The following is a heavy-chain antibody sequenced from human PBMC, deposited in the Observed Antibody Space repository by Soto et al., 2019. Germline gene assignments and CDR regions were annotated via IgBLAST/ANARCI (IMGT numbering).Heavy chain of an antibody. CDR1: GGSISSSSYY. CDR3: ARVNAAAAGTRRGYYYYGMDV. CDR2: IYYSGST. Sequence: SETLSLTCTVSGGSISSSSYYWGWIRQPPGKGLEWIGSIYYSGSTYYNPSLKSRVTISVDTSKNQFSLKLSSVTAADTAVYYCARVNAAAAGTRRGYYYYGMDVWGQGTTVTVSS. V-gene: IGHV4-39*01. J-gene: IGHJ6*02. D-gene: IGHD6-13*01.